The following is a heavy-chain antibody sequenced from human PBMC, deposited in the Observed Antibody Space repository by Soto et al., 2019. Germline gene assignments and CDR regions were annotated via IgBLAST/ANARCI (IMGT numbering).Heavy chain of an antibody. CDR3: TTGSVEGV. Sequence: EVQLVESGGGLVKPGGSLRLSCAASGFSFSKAWMNWVRQAPGKGLEWVGRIKRKIDGEATDYAAPVKGRFTVLRDDSKSALYLQMNSLKGDDTAVYYCTTGSVEGVWGQGTTVTVS. V-gene: IGHV3-15*07. CDR2: IKRKIDGEAT. J-gene: IGHJ6*02. CDR1: GFSFSKAW. D-gene: IGHD2-15*01.